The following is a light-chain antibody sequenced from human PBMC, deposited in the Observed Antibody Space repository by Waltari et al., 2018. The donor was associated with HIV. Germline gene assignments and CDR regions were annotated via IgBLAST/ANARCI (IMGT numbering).Light chain of an antibody. V-gene: IGKV3-20*01. J-gene: IGKJ2*03. CDR2: GAS. CDR1: QRVSSSF. Sequence: EVVLTPSPGTLSLPPGERATHYGRASQRVSSSFLAWYQQKPGQAPRLLIYGASNRATGIPDRFSGSGSGTDFTLTINRLEPEDFAVYYCQQYDTSLGSFGQGTKLEIK. CDR3: QQYDTSLGS.